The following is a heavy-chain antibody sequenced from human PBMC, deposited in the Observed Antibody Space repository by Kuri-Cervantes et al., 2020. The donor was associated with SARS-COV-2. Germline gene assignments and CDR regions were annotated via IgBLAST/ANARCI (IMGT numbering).Heavy chain of an antibody. CDR1: GGTFSSYA. J-gene: IGHJ4*02. CDR2: IIPLFGTT. Sequence: SVKVSCKASGGTFSSYAVTWVRQVPGQGLEWMGRIIPLFGTTIYAQKFRGRATTTADKSTNTAYMELSSLTSEDTAVYYCARPYCSSSTCYDGTFDSWGQGTLVTVSS. CDR3: ARPYCSSSTCYDGTFDS. V-gene: IGHV1-69*06. D-gene: IGHD2-2*01.